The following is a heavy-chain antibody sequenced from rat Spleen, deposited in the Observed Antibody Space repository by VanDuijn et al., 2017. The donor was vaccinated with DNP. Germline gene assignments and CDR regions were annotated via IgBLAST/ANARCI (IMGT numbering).Heavy chain of an antibody. J-gene: IGHJ2*01. D-gene: IGHD4-3*01. V-gene: IGHV5-25*01. Sequence: EVQLVESGGGLVQPGKSLKLSCAASGFTFSHYYMAWVRQAPTKGLEWVASISTGGGDTYYRDSVKGRFTISRDNAKSTLYLQMDSLRSEDTATYYCTRHKFGGDYFDYWGQGVMVTVSS. CDR2: ISTGGGDT. CDR1: GFTFSHYY. CDR3: TRHKFGGDYFDY.